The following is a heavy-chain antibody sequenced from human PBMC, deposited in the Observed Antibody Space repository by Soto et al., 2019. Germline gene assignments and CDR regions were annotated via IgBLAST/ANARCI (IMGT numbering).Heavy chain of an antibody. CDR2: IRSKAYGGTT. CDR3: TRDGEDIVATSWIYYGMDV. V-gene: IGHV3-49*03. D-gene: IGHD5-12*01. Sequence: GGSLRLSCTASGFTFGDYAMSWFRQAPGKGLEWVGFIRSKAYGGTTEYAASVKGRFTISRDDSKSIAYLQMNSLKTEDTAVYYCTRDGEDIVATSWIYYGMDVWGQGTTVTVSS. J-gene: IGHJ6*02. CDR1: GFTFGDYA.